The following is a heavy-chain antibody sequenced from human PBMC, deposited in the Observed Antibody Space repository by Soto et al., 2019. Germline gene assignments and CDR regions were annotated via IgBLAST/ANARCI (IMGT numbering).Heavy chain of an antibody. D-gene: IGHD3-9*01. CDR1: GGSISSGSYH. CDR3: ARGDYDILTGYRSPRYYYYGMDV. V-gene: IGHV4-39*07. CDR2: INHSRST. J-gene: IGHJ6*02. Sequence: PSETLSLTCTVSGGSISSGSYHWSWIRQHPGKGLEWIGEINHSRSTNYNPSLKSRVTISVDTSKNQFSLKLSSVTAADTAVYYCARGDYDILTGYRSPRYYYYGMDVWGQGTTVTVSS.